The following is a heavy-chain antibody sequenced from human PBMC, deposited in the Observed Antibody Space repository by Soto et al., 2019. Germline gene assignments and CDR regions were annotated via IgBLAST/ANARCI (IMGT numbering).Heavy chain of an antibody. D-gene: IGHD4-17*01. CDR2: IHSSGST. J-gene: IGHJ6*03. CDR3: VRLPPTVTPGRNFYFYMDV. CDR1: GGSVSSGDFS. V-gene: IGHV4-39*01. Sequence: QLRLQESGPRLLKPSATLTLTCSVFGGSVSSGDFSWVWIRQPPGKGPEWIASIHSSGSTHYNPSLHSRVSISLDTSRNEISLTLTSVAAADTYLYYGVRLPPTVTPGRNFYFYMDVWGKGTTVTVSS.